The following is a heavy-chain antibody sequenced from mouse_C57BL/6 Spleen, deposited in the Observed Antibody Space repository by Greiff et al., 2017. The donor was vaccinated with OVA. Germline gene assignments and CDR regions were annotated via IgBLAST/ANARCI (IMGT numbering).Heavy chain of an antibody. Sequence: VQLKESGPGMVKPSQSLSLTCTVTGYSITSGYDWHWIRHFPGNKLEWMGYISYSGSTNYNPSLKSRISITHDTSTNHFFLKLNSVTTEDTATYYCARGDYYGSSEGDYAMDYWGQGTSVTVSS. CDR2: ISYSGST. V-gene: IGHV3-1*01. J-gene: IGHJ4*01. CDR1: GYSITSGYD. CDR3: ARGDYYGSSEGDYAMDY. D-gene: IGHD1-1*01.